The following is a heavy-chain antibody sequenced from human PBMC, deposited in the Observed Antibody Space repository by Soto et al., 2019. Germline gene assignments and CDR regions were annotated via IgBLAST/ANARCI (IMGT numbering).Heavy chain of an antibody. CDR3: AKERAPTGHFYFDY. CDR1: GFTFSSFV. CDR2: ISSGDGST. Sequence: PGGSLRLSCAASGFTFSSFVMSWVRQAPGKGLQWVASISSGDGSTYYADSMKGRFTISRDNSRNTLSLQMNSLRAEDTALYYCAKERAPTGHFYFDYWGQGTLVTVSS. J-gene: IGHJ4*02. V-gene: IGHV3-23*01.